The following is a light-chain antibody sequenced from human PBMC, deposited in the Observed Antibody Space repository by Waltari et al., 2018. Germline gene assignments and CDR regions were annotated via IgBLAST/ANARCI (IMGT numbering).Light chain of an antibody. V-gene: IGKV1-33*01. J-gene: IGKJ2*01. CDR1: QDISNY. CDR3: QQYDNLPPYT. CDR2: DES. Sequence: DIQMTQSPSSLSASVGDRVTITCQASQDISNYLNWYQQKPGKAPKLLIYDESNLETGVPSRFSGSGSGTDFTLTISSLQPEDSATYYCQQYDNLPPYTFGQGTKLEIK.